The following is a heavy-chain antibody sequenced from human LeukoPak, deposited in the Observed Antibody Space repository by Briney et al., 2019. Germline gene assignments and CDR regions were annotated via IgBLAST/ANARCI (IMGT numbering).Heavy chain of an antibody. J-gene: IGHJ5*02. D-gene: IGHD3-10*01. Sequence: PSETLSLTCTVSGGSISSYYWSWIRQPPGKGLEWIGSINYSGSTYYNPSLKSRVIISVDTSKNQFSLKLSSVTAADTAVYYCARHVRGGYYSTINWFDPWGQGTLVTVSS. CDR2: INYSGST. CDR3: ARHVRGGYYSTINWFDP. V-gene: IGHV4-39*01. CDR1: GGSISSYY.